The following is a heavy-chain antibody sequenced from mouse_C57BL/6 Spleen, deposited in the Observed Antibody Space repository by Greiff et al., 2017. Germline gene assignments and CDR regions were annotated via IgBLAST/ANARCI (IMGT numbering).Heavy chain of an antibody. CDR2: IYPGDGDT. CDR3: ARGGRGYYAMDY. CDR1: GYAFSSYW. J-gene: IGHJ4*01. Sequence: QVQLQQSGAELVKPGASVKISCKASGYAFSSYWMNWVKQRPGKGLEWIGQIYPGDGDTNYNGKFKGKATLTADKSSSTAYMQLSSLTAEDSAVYFCARGGRGYYAMDYWGQGTSVTVAS. D-gene: IGHD3-3*01. V-gene: IGHV1-80*01.